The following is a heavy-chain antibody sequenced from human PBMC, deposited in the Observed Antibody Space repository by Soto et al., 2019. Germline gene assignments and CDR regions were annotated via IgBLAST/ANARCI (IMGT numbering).Heavy chain of an antibody. CDR2: RSFDGGQK. CDR1: GFNFSAYG. D-gene: IGHD3-3*01. Sequence: SGGSLRLSCAASGFNFSAYGMHWVRQAPGKGLEWVAVRSFDGGQKSYADSVKGRFTISRDKSKDTLYLQMDSLRPEDTAVYYCAKEVDFWSVGAYFDSWGQGTLVTVSS. J-gene: IGHJ4*02. CDR3: AKEVDFWSVGAYFDS. V-gene: IGHV3-30*18.